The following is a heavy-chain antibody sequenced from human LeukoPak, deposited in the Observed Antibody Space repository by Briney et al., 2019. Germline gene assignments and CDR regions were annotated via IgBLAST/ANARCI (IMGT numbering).Heavy chain of an antibody. J-gene: IGHJ4*02. CDR2: ISSSSSCI. V-gene: IGHV3-21*01. D-gene: IGHD2-2*01. Sequence: GGSLRLSCAASGFTFSSYSVNWVRQAPGKGLEWVSSISSSSSCIYYADSVKGRFTISRDNAKNSLYLQMNSLRAEDTAVYYCARSGSELLLHYWGQGTLVTVSS. CDR1: GFTFSSYS. CDR3: ARSGSELLLHY.